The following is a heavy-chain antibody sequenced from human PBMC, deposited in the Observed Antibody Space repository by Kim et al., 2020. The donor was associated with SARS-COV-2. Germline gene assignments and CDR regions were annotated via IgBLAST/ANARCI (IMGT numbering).Heavy chain of an antibody. CDR1: GFTFSSYW. CDR3: TRGNYGFDV. V-gene: IGHV3-74*01. J-gene: IGHJ6*02. Sequence: GGSLRLSCAASGFTFSSYWMHWVRQAPGKGLVWVSNIESDGTTTNYADSVKGRFTISRDNAKNTLYLRMDSLRAEDTAVYYCTRGNYGFDVWGQGTSVTV. CDR2: IESDGTTT.